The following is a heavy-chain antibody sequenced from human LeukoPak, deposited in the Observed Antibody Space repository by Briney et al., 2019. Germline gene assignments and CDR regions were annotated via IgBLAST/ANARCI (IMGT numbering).Heavy chain of an antibody. CDR2: IIPIFGTA. J-gene: IGHJ4*02. CDR1: GGTFSSYA. Sequence: SVKVSCKASGGTFSSYAISWVRQAPGQGLEWMGGIIPIFGTANYAQKFQGRVTITADESTSTAYMELGSLRSEDTAVYYCARGAEWLVPAAVDYWGQGTLVTVSS. V-gene: IGHV1-69*13. CDR3: ARGAEWLVPAAVDY. D-gene: IGHD2-2*01.